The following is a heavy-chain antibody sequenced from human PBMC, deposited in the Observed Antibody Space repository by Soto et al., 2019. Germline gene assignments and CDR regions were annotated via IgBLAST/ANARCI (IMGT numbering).Heavy chain of an antibody. V-gene: IGHV4-4*07. J-gene: IGHJ5*02. CDR3: VRDGSKSLRDWFDP. CDR1: GGSISKFY. Sequence: SGTLSITYNVSGGSISKFYWAWIRKTAGNGLEWMGRVYATGTTDYNPSLRSRVAMSVDISKKTFSLRLRSVTGADSGVYYCVRDGSKSLRDWFDPWGQGILVTVSS. CDR2: VYATGTT.